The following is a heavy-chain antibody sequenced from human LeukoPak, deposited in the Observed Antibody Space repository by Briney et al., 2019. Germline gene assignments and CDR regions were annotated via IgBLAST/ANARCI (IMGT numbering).Heavy chain of an antibody. D-gene: IGHD1-26*01. V-gene: IGHV3-23*01. CDR3: AKDSASIVGAGYY. CDR2: ISGSGSST. J-gene: IGHJ4*02. CDR1: GFTFATYA. Sequence: GGSLRLSCAASGFTFATYAMGWVRQALGKGLEWVSAISGSGSSTYYADSVKGRFTISRDNSKSTLYLRMNSLRAEDTALYYCAKDSASIVGAGYYWGQGTLVTVSS.